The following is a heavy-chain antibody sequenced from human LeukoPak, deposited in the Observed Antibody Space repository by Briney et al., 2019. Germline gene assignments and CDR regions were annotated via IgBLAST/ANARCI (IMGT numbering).Heavy chain of an antibody. Sequence: GGSLRLSCAASTFTVSSNYMSWVRQAPGKGLEWVSIIYSGGVTNYADSVKGRFTISRDNSKNTLYLQMNSLRAEDTAVYYCAREDYSNPPHYWGQGTLVTVSS. D-gene: IGHD4-11*01. V-gene: IGHV3-66*01. J-gene: IGHJ4*02. CDR2: IYSGGVT. CDR1: TFTVSSNY. CDR3: AREDYSNPPHY.